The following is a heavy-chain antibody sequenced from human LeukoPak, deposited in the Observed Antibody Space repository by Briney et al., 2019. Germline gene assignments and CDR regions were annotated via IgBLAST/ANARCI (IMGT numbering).Heavy chain of an antibody. V-gene: IGHV4-4*07. CDR1: GGSISSYY. Sequence: PSETLSLTCTVSGGSISSYYWSWIRQPAGKGLEWIGRIYTSGSTNYNPSLKSRVTMSVDTSKNQFSLKLSSVTAADTAVYYCARLIVDFWSGHYFDYWGQGTLVTVSS. CDR3: ARLIVDFWSGHYFDY. D-gene: IGHD3-3*01. CDR2: IYTSGST. J-gene: IGHJ4*02.